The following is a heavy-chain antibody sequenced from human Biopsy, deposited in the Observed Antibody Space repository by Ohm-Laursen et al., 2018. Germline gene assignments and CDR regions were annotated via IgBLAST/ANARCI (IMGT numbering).Heavy chain of an antibody. J-gene: IGHJ4*02. CDR3: ALAAAQTVTHFDY. Sequence: LSLSCSASGFTFSSYAMTWFRQAPGKGLEWVSTISGNSDIIYDTDSVKGRFTISRDNSKNTLYLQMNSLRADDTAVYYCALAAAQTVTHFDYWGQGTLVTVSS. CDR1: GFTFSSYA. D-gene: IGHD4-17*01. V-gene: IGHV3-23*01. CDR2: ISGNSDII.